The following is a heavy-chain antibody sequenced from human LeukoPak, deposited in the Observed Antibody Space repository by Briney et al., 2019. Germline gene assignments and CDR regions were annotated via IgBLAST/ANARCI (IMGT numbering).Heavy chain of an antibody. CDR2: IFYSGST. CDR3: ARVSYYYGSGSYQDY. D-gene: IGHD3-10*01. Sequence: SETLSLTCTVSGDSISGYYWSWIRQPPGKGLEWIGYIFYSGSTNYNPSLKSRVTISVDTSKNQFSLKLSSVTAADTAVYYCARVSYYYGSGSYQDYWGQGTLVTVSS. J-gene: IGHJ4*02. V-gene: IGHV4-59*08. CDR1: GDSISGYY.